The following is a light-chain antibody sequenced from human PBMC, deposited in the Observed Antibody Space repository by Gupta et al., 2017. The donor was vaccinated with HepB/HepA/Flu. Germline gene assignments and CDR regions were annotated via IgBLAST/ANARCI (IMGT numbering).Light chain of an antibody. Sequence: EIVLTHSPVTLSLSPGERATLSCRASQSVSSSHLAWYQQKPGQAHRLIIYGESSRATGIQDRVSGSGYGTYCTCNSRRMETEDFAGEDWQQYGSFFGGGTKVEIK. CDR3: QQYGSF. CDR2: GES. J-gene: IGKJ4*01. V-gene: IGKV3-20*01. CDR1: QSVSSSH.